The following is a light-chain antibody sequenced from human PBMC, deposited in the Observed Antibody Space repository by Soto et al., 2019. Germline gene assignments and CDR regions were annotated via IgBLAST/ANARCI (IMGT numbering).Light chain of an antibody. J-gene: IGLJ2*01. CDR3: SSYAGNNIVV. V-gene: IGLV2-8*01. CDR1: SSDVGGYTF. Sequence: QSALTQPPSASGSPGQSVTISCTGTSSDVGGYTFVSWYQQYPGKAPKLIIYEVTKRPSGVPDRFSGSKSGNTASLAVSGLQAEDEADYYCSSYAGNNIVVFGGGTKVTVL. CDR2: EVT.